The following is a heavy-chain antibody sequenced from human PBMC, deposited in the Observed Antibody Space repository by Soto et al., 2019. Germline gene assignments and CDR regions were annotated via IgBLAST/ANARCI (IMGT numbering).Heavy chain of an antibody. CDR3: AKGGYCSGGSRHKNYYYYGMDV. CDR2: SRNKASSYTT. V-gene: IGHV3-72*01. J-gene: IGHJ6*02. CDR1: GFSFSDHY. D-gene: IGHD2-15*01. Sequence: EVQLVGSGGGLVQPGGSLRLSCAASGFSFSDHYMDWVRQAPGKGLEWVGRSRNKASSYTTEYAASVQGRFTISRDGAKSPLYLQMNRLNTENTDAYYCAKGGYCSGGSRHKNYYYYGMDVWGQGTTVTVSS.